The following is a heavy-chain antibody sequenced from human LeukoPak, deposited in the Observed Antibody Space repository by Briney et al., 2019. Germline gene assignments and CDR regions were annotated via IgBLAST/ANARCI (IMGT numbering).Heavy chain of an antibody. J-gene: IGHJ4*02. CDR2: ISGSGGST. CDR3: AKDQYDSSGPFDN. CDR1: GFTFSSYA. D-gene: IGHD3-22*01. Sequence: PGGSLRLSCAASGFTFSSYAMSWVRQAPGKGLEWLSLISGSGGSTKYADSVKVRFTISRDNSKNTLYLQMNSLRAEDTAVYYCAKDQYDSSGPFDNWGQGTLVTVSS. V-gene: IGHV3-23*01.